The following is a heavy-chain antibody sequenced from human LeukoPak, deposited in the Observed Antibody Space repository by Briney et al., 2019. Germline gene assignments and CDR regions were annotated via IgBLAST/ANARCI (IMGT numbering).Heavy chain of an antibody. CDR1: GFTFSSYE. CDR3: AELGITMFGGV. D-gene: IGHD3-10*02. Sequence: GGSLRLSCAASGFTFSSYEMNWVRQAPGKGLEWVSYISSSGSTIYYADSVKGRFTISRDNATNSLYLQINSLRAEDTAVYYCAELGITMFGGVWGKGTTVTISS. CDR2: ISSSGSTI. V-gene: IGHV3-48*03. J-gene: IGHJ6*04.